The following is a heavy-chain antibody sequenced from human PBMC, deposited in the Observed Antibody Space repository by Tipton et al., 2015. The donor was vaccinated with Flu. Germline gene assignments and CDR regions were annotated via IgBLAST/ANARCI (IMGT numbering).Heavy chain of an antibody. Sequence: TLSLTCTVSGYSISSGYYWGWIRQPPGKGLEWIGSIYYSGSTYYNPSLKSRVTISVDTSKNQFSLKLSSVTAADTAVYYCASLYYDFWSGYYGVDYWGQGTLVTVSS. CDR1: GYSISSGYY. V-gene: IGHV4-38-2*02. J-gene: IGHJ4*02. CDR3: ASLYYDFWSGYYGVDY. D-gene: IGHD3-3*01. CDR2: IYYSGST.